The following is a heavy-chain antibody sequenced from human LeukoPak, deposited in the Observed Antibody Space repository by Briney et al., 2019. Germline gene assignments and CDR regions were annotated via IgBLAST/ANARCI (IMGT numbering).Heavy chain of an antibody. J-gene: IGHJ5*02. V-gene: IGHV4-39*01. Sequence: SETLSLTCTVSGGSISSSSYYWGWIRQPPGKGLEWIGSIYYSGSTYYNPSLKSRVTISVDTSKNQFSLKLSSVTAADTAVYYCARASPTGPDNWFDPWGQGTLVTVSS. CDR1: GGSISSSSYY. CDR3: ARASPTGPDNWFDP. D-gene: IGHD1-14*01. CDR2: IYYSGST.